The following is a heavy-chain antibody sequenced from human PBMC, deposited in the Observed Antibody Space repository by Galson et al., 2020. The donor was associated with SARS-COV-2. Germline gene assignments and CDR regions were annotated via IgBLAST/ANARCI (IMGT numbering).Heavy chain of an antibody. Sequence: SETLSLTCTVSGASISSYYWSCIRQPPGKGLEWVGYIYYSGSTNYNPSPKTRVTISVDTSKNPFTLKLSSVTAAAAAVYYCAKDSYDSSGYYLAYFDYWGQGTLVTVSS. D-gene: IGHD3-22*01. CDR2: IYYSGST. V-gene: IGHV4-59*01. CDR1: GASISSYY. CDR3: AKDSYDSSGYYLAYFDY. J-gene: IGHJ4*02.